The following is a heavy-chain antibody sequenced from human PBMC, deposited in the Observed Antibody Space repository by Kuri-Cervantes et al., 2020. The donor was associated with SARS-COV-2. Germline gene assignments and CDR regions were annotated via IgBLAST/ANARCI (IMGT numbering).Heavy chain of an antibody. CDR1: GFTFSSYA. J-gene: IGHJ4*02. CDR3: ARDRISSGWYVGYYFDY. CDR2: IYSGGSST. V-gene: IGHV3-23*03. Sequence: GESLKISCAASGFTFSSYAMSWVRQAPGKGLEWVPVIYSGGSSTYYADSVKGRFTISRDNAKNSLYLQMNSLRAEDTAVYYCARDRISSGWYVGYYFDYWGQGTLVTVSS. D-gene: IGHD6-19*01.